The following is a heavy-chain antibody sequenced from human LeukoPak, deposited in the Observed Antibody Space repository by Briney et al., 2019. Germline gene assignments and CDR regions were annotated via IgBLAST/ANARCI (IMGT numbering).Heavy chain of an antibody. V-gene: IGHV4-39*01. D-gene: IGHD3-22*01. CDR2: IYYSGNT. J-gene: IGHJ4*02. CDR1: GGSISSSSSY. Sequence: SETLSLTCTVSGGSISSSSSYWGWIRQPPGKGLEWIASIYYSGNTYFNPSLKSRVTISVDPSNNQVSLKVSSVTAADTAVYYCARLSGYSYYFDYWGQGTLVTVSS. CDR3: ARLSGYSYYFDY.